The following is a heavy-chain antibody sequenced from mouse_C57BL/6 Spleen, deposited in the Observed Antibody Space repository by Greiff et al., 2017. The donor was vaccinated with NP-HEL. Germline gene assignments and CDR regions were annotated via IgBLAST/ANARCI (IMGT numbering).Heavy chain of an antibody. CDR1: GYAFTNYL. CDR2: INPGSGGT. Sequence: VQLQQSGAELVRPGTSVKVSCKASGYAFTNYLIEWVKQRPGQGLEWIGVINPGSGGTNYNETFKGKATLTADKSSSTAYMQLSSLTSEDSAVYFSAREEGYDGYLRAMDYWGQGTSVTVSS. J-gene: IGHJ4*01. V-gene: IGHV1-54*01. D-gene: IGHD2-3*01. CDR3: AREEGYDGYLRAMDY.